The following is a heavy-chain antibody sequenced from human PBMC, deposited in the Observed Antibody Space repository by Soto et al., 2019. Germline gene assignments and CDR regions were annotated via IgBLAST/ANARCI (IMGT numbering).Heavy chain of an antibody. J-gene: IGHJ6*02. V-gene: IGHV3-33*03. CDR1: GFIFNEYG. CDR2: IWYNGSNK. Sequence: HPGGSLRLSCAASGFIFNEYGMHWVRQAPGKGLEWVAVIWYNGSNKYYADSVKGRFTFSRDNSKNTLYLQMNSLRDEDTAVYYCARPEYSSSSYGMDVWGQGTTVTVSS. CDR3: ARPEYSSSSYGMDV. D-gene: IGHD6-6*01.